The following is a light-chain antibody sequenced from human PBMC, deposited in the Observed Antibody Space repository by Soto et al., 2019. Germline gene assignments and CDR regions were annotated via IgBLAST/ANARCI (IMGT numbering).Light chain of an antibody. CDR3: SSYTSTSRYV. J-gene: IGLJ1*01. Sequence: QSVLTQPPSVSGCPGQSVTICCTGTSSDVGKYDRVSWYQQPPGTAPKLIIYEVTNRPSGVPARFSGSKSGNTASLTISGLQAEDEADYYCSSYTSTSRYVFGAGTXATVL. V-gene: IGLV2-18*02. CDR1: SSDVGKYDR. CDR2: EVT.